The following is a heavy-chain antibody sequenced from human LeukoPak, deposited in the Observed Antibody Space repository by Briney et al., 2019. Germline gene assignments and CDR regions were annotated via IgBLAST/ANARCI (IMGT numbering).Heavy chain of an antibody. CDR3: ATQYCSGGSCYSLPDAFDI. D-gene: IGHD2-15*01. CDR2: ISSSSSYI. J-gene: IGHJ3*02. CDR1: GFTFSRHS. V-gene: IGHV3-21*01. Sequence: GGSLRLSCAASGFTFSRHSINWVRQAPGKGLEWVSSISSSSSYIYYADSVKGRFTISRDNAKNSLYLQMNSLRAEDTAVYYCATQYCSGGSCYSLPDAFDIWGQGTMVTVSS.